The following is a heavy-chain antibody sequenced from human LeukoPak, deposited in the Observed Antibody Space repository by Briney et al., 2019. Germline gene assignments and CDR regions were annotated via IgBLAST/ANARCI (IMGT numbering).Heavy chain of an antibody. CDR1: GGSISSYY. Sequence: SETLSLTCTVSGGSISSYYWSWIRQPPGKGLEWIGYIYYSGSTNYNPSLKSRVTISVDTSKNQFSLKLSSVTAADTAVYYCAREYGSGWCDYWGQGTLVTVSS. J-gene: IGHJ4*02. V-gene: IGHV4-59*01. D-gene: IGHD6-19*01. CDR3: AREYGSGWCDY. CDR2: IYYSGST.